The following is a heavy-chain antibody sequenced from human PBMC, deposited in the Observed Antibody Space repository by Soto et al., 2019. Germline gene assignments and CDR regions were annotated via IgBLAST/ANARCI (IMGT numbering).Heavy chain of an antibody. J-gene: IGHJ4*03. CDR2: ISSDGTSS. CDR3: AKDASGYDMAFDL. Sequence: LRLSCVASGFTLDDYTMHWVRQAPGKDLEWVSLISSDGTSSYYADSLKGRFTISRDNSKNSLFLQMNNLRTEDTALYYCAKDASGYDMAFDLWGHGALVTVSS. V-gene: IGHV3-43*01. CDR1: GFTLDDYT. D-gene: IGHD5-12*01.